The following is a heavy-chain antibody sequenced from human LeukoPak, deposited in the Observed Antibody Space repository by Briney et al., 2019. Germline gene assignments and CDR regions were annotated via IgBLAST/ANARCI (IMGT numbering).Heavy chain of an antibody. J-gene: IGHJ6*03. Sequence: GGSLRLSCAASGFTFSSYWMHWVRQAPGKGLVWVSRINSDGSSTSYADSVKGRFTISRDNAKNTLYLQMNSLRAEDTAVYYCASIARDYSNYRVYYYYYYMDVWGKGTTVTISS. D-gene: IGHD4-11*01. CDR3: ASIARDYSNYRVYYYYYYMDV. V-gene: IGHV3-74*01. CDR1: GFTFSSYW. CDR2: INSDGSST.